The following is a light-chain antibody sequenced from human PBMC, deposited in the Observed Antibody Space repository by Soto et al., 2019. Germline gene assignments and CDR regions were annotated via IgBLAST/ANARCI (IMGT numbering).Light chain of an antibody. CDR1: QSVFYSSNNKNY. CDR3: QEYFSSPLS. J-gene: IGKJ3*01. CDR2: WAS. V-gene: IGKV4-1*01. Sequence: DFVMTQSPDSLAVSLGERATINCKSSQSVFYSSNNKNYLAWYKQKPGQPPKMLIYWASTRESGFPDRFSGSGSVTDFKLTISTLQAVDVADSYCQEYFSSPLSLGPGTKVDMK.